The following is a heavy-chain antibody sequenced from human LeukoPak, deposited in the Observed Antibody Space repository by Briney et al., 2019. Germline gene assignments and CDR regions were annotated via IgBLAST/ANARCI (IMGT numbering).Heavy chain of an antibody. D-gene: IGHD3-22*01. V-gene: IGHV1-69*01. J-gene: IGHJ4*02. CDR3: AREGAYYYHSSGYTYFDY. Sequence: SVKVSCKASGGTFSSYAISWVRQAPGQGLEWMGGIIPIFGTANYAQKFQGRVTITADESTSTAYMELSSLRSEDTAVYYCAREGAYYYHSSGYTYFDYWGQGTLVTVSS. CDR2: IIPIFGTA. CDR1: GGTFSSYA.